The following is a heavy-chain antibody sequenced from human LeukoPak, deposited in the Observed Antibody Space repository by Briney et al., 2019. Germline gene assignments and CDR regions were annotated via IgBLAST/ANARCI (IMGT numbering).Heavy chain of an antibody. D-gene: IGHD2-21*02. Sequence: PGGSLRLSCAASGFTFSSYAMSWVRQAPGKGLEWVSAISGSGGSTYYADSVKGRFTISRDNSKNTLYLQMNSLRAEDTAVYYCTKSPLRMLAYCGGDCDNWYFDLWGRGTLVTVSS. J-gene: IGHJ2*01. CDR3: TKSPLRMLAYCGGDCDNWYFDL. CDR2: ISGSGGST. V-gene: IGHV3-23*01. CDR1: GFTFSSYA.